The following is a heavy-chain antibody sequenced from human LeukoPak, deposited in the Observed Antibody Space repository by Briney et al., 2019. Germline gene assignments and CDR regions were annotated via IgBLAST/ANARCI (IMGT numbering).Heavy chain of an antibody. D-gene: IGHD3-3*01. Sequence: SSETLSLTCAVYGGSFSGYYWSWIRQPPGKGLEWIGEINHSGSTNYNPSLKSRVTISVDTSKNQFSLKLSSVTAADTAVYYWAREGRVPYYDFWSGYYRGYYGMDVWGQGTTVTVSS. CDR1: GGSFSGYY. CDR2: INHSGST. CDR3: AREGRVPYYDFWSGYYRGYYGMDV. V-gene: IGHV4-34*01. J-gene: IGHJ6*02.